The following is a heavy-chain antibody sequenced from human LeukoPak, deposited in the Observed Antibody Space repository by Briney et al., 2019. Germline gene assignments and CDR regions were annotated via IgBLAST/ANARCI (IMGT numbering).Heavy chain of an antibody. D-gene: IGHD3-22*01. CDR1: GFIFNNYW. CDR2: IKHDGSEE. J-gene: IGHJ4*02. Sequence: GGSLRLSCAASGFIFNNYWMYWVRQAPGKELEWVATIKHDGSEEHYVDSVRGRFSISRDDAKNSVYLEMNSLRAEDTAVYYCAKDGRVRYYYDSSGYYPNYFDYWGQGTLVTVSS. CDR3: AKDGRVRYYYDSSGYYPNYFDY. V-gene: IGHV3-7*03.